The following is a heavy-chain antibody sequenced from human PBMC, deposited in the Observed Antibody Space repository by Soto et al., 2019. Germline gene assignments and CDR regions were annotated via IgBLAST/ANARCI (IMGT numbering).Heavy chain of an antibody. V-gene: IGHV3-23*01. CDR3: AKSVYISRGNTFDI. CDR1: GFTFSTHA. J-gene: IGHJ3*02. Sequence: EVHLLESGGGLVQTGGSLRLSCAASGFTFSTHAMSWVRQAPGKGLEWVSAVSGPDGATYYTDSVKGRFTISRDSSKNSLYLQMNSLRAEDTAVYYCAKSVYISRGNTFDIWGQGTTVTVSS. D-gene: IGHD3-10*01. CDR2: VSGPDGAT.